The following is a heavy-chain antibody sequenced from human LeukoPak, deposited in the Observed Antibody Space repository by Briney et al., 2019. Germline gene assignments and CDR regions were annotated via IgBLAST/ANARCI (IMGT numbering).Heavy chain of an antibody. V-gene: IGHV3-66*01. CDR2: IYTGGDT. CDR1: GFTFSTYW. Sequence: PGGSLRLSCAASGFTFSTYWVHWVRQPPGKGLQWLSFIYTGGDTYYADSVKGRFTISRDDSKNTVYLQMNSLRAEDTAVYYCARDPETTTDFGLDVWGQGTTVTVS. J-gene: IGHJ6*02. CDR3: ARDPETTTDFGLDV. D-gene: IGHD4-17*01.